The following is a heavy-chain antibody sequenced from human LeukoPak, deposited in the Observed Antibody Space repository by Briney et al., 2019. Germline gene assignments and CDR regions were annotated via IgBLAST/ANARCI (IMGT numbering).Heavy chain of an antibody. CDR2: ISSSGSTI. CDR3: RSGHLYYDFWSGYSPDAFDI. Sequence: PGGSLRLSCAASGFIFSSYAINWVRQAPGKGLEWVSYISSSGSTIYYADSVKGRFTISRDNAKNSLYLQMNSLRAEDTAVYYCRSGHLYYDFWSGYSPDAFDIWGQGTMVTVSS. V-gene: IGHV3-48*03. J-gene: IGHJ3*02. D-gene: IGHD3-3*01. CDR1: GFIFSSYA.